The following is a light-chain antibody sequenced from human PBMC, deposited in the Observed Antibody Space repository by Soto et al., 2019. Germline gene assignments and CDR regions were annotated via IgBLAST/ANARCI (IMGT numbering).Light chain of an antibody. J-gene: IGKJ1*01. V-gene: IGKV4-1*01. CDR2: WAS. CDR3: QQYNNWPKT. CDR1: QSVLYNSNSKNY. Sequence: DIVMTQSPDSLAVSLGERATINCKSSQSVLYNSNSKNYLAWYQQKVGQPPKLLIYWASTRESGVPDRFSGSGSGTDFTLTISSLQSEDFAVYYCQQYNNWPKTFGQGTKVDIK.